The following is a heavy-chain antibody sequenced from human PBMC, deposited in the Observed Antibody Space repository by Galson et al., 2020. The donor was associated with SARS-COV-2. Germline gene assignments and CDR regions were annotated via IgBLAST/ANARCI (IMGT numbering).Heavy chain of an antibody. CDR1: GGSINSFY. Sequence: SETLSLTCTVSGGSINSFYWSWIRQPPGKGLEWIGYIYNSESTNYNPSLKSRVTISLDTSKNQISLKLSSVTAADTAVYYCARDRRYGDFANNRFDPWGQGTLVTVSS. V-gene: IGHV4-59*01. J-gene: IGHJ5*02. CDR2: IYNSEST. D-gene: IGHD4-17*01. CDR3: ARDRRYGDFANNRFDP.